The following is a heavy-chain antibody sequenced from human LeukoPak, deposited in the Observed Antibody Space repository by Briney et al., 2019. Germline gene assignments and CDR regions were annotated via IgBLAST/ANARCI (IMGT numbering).Heavy chain of an antibody. CDR3: ATWLRLGYFDY. CDR1: GGSVSSGSYY. D-gene: IGHD5-12*01. CDR2: IYYSGST. Sequence: SETLSLTCTVSGGSVSSGSYYWSWIRQPPGKGLEWIGYIYYSGSTNYNPSLKSRVTISVDTSKNQFSLKLSSVTAADTAVYYCATWLRLGYFDYWGQGTLVTVSS. V-gene: IGHV4-61*01. J-gene: IGHJ4*02.